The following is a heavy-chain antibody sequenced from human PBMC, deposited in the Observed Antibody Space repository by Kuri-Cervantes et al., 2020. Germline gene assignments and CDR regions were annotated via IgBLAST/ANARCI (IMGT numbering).Heavy chain of an antibody. D-gene: IGHD3-10*01. CDR3: ATSGEYGDFDY. J-gene: IGHJ4*02. CDR1: GFTFSSYA. Sequence: GESLKISCAASGFTFSSYAMHWVRQAPGKGLEWVAIIPYDGSNKYYADSVKGRFTISRDNSKNTLYLQMNSLRAEDTAVYYCATSGEYGDFDYWGQGTLVTVSS. V-gene: IGHV3-30-3*01. CDR2: IPYDGSNK.